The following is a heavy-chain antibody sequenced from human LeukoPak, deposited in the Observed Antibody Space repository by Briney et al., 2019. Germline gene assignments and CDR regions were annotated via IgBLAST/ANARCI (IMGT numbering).Heavy chain of an antibody. D-gene: IGHD3-22*01. V-gene: IGHV4-4*07. CDR1: GGSISSDS. CDR3: ARGTYFSDTYYFDY. J-gene: IGHJ4*02. Sequence: SETLSLTCTVSGGSISSDSWNWIRQPAGKGLEWIGRIYASGSTNYNPSLKSRVTMSIDTSKNQFSLQLTSVTAADTAVYYCARGTYFSDTYYFDYWGRGTLVTVSS. CDR2: IYASGST.